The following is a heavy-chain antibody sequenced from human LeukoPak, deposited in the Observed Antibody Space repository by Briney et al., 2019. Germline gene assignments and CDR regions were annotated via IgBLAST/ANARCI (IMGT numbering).Heavy chain of an antibody. CDR1: GFTFSTYG. V-gene: IGHV3-23*01. CDR3: AKGHCSSTSCPVVDP. J-gene: IGHJ5*02. CDR2: LTDTGSNT. Sequence: GGSLRLSCAASGFTFSTYGMNWVRQAPGKGLEWVSALTDTGSNTYYADSVKGRFTISRDNSKNTLYLQMSSLRAEDTAVYYCAKGHCSSTSCPVVDPWGQGTLVTVSS. D-gene: IGHD2-2*01.